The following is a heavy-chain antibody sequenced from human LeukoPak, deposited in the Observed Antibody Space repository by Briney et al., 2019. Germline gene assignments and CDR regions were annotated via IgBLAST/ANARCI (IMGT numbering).Heavy chain of an antibody. CDR3: ATSSHGAAAGTERPRYYYYYGMDV. D-gene: IGHD6-13*01. V-gene: IGHV1-18*01. Sequence: ASVKVSCKASGYTFTSYGISWVRQAHGQGLEWMGWISAYNGNTNYAQKLQGRVTMTTDTSTSTAYMELRSLRSDDTAVYYCATSSHGAAAGTERPRYYYYYGMDVWGQGTTVTVSS. CDR2: ISAYNGNT. J-gene: IGHJ6*02. CDR1: GYTFTSYG.